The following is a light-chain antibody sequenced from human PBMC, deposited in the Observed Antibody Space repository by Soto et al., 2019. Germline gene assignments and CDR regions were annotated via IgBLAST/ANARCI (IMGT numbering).Light chain of an antibody. CDR2: DVS. J-gene: IGLJ3*02. CDR1: SSDVGGYNY. V-gene: IGLV2-11*01. Sequence: QSALTQARSVSGSPGQSVSISCTGTSSDVGGYNYVSWYQQHPGKAPKLMIYDVSKRPSGVPDRFSGSKSGNTASLTISGLQAEDEADYYCCLYAASYTLVFGGGTKLTVL. CDR3: CLYAASYTLV.